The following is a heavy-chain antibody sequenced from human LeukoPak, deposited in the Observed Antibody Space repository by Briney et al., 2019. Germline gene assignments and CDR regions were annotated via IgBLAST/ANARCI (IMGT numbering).Heavy chain of an antibody. V-gene: IGHV3-7*01. CDR3: ARVASTYYYDSSGYKQHIYYFDY. J-gene: IGHJ4*02. D-gene: IGHD3-22*01. Sequence: GGSLRLSCAASGFTFSSYAMSWLRQAPGKGLEWVANIKQDGSEKYYVDSVKGRFTISRDNAKNSLYLQMNSLRAEDTAVYYCARVASTYYYDSSGYKQHIYYFDYWGQGTLVTVSS. CDR2: IKQDGSEK. CDR1: GFTFSSYA.